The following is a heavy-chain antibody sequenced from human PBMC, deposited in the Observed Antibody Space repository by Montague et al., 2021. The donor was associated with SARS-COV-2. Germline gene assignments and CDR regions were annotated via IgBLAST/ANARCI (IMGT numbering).Heavy chain of an antibody. CDR3: ARLWDFYGSGSYKNSWFDP. V-gene: IGHV4-39*02. D-gene: IGHD3-10*01. Sequence: SETLSLTCTVSAGSISTNSYYWAWIRQPPGEGLEWIGSISYSGSTYFNPSLESRLTMSVDTSKNHFSLKLSSVTAVDTAVYYCARLWDFYGSGSYKNSWFDPWGQGTRVTVSS. CDR1: AGSISTNSYY. CDR2: ISYSGST. J-gene: IGHJ5*02.